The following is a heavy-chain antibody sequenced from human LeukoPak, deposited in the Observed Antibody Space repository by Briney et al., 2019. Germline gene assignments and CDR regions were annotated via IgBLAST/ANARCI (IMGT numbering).Heavy chain of an antibody. Sequence: SETLSLTCAVSSGSISSSSWWSWVRQPPGKGLEWIGEIYHSGNTNYNPSLKSRITISIDKSKNQFSLKLSSVTAADTAVYYCARHQTYYYDSTAPGYYYGMDVWGQGTTVTVSS. D-gene: IGHD3-22*01. V-gene: IGHV4-4*02. CDR1: SGSISSSSW. CDR3: ARHQTYYYDSTAPGYYYGMDV. J-gene: IGHJ6*02. CDR2: IYHSGNT.